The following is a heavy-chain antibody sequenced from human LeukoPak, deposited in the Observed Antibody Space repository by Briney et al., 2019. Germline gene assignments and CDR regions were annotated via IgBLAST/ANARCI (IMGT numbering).Heavy chain of an antibody. Sequence: PSETLSLTCTVSGGSISSSSYYWGWIRQPPGKGLEWIGSIYYSGSTYYNPSLKSRVTISVDTSKNQFSLKLSSVTAADTAVYYCARDQGQWLFYFDYWGQGTLVTVSS. V-gene: IGHV4-39*07. CDR1: GGSISSSSYY. CDR3: ARDQGQWLFYFDY. CDR2: IYYSGST. J-gene: IGHJ4*02. D-gene: IGHD6-19*01.